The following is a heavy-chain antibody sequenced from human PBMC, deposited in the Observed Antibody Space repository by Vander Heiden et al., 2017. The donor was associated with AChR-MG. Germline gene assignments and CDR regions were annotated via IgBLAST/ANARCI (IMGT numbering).Heavy chain of an antibody. Sequence: QVHLHQWGAGLLKPSETLSLTCNVSGGSFTAFYWGWVRQPPGKGLEWLGEINHAANANYNPSLKSRVTLTIDPLKTQFSLRLTSVTAADTAVYYCVRGAIYGVDPFDSWGQGTLVTVSS. V-gene: IGHV4-34*01. CDR3: VRGAIYGVDPFDS. CDR2: INHAANA. J-gene: IGHJ4*02. D-gene: IGHD4-17*01. CDR1: GGSFTAFY.